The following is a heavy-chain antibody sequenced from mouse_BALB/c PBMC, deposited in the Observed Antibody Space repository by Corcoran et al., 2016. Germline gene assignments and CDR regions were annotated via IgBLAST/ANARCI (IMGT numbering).Heavy chain of an antibody. CDR3: ARDYDYDDAMDY. V-gene: IGHV1-18*01. J-gene: IGHJ4*01. CDR2: INPNNGGT. CDR1: GYTFTEYT. D-gene: IGHD2-4*01. Sequence: EVQLQQSGPELVKPGASVKISCKTSGYTFTEYTMHWVKQSHGKSLEWIGGINPNNGGTSYNQKFKGKATLTADTSSNTAYLQLSSLTSEDTAVYYCARDYDYDDAMDYWGQGTSVTVSS.